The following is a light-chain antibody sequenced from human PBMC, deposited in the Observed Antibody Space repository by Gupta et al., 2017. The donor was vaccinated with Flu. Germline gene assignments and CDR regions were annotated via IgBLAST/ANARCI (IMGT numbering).Light chain of an antibody. CDR1: QTFMPASGNSY. CDR2: LAS. Sequence: VLTQSPLSLAAAPGDPASISCESSQTFMPASGNSYLTWYLQRPGQSPQLLVSLASSRALGVPDRFSGTGSGSEFTLKISRVEADDVGFYFCLQTHHTPYSFGQGTKLEIK. V-gene: IGKV2-28*01. J-gene: IGKJ2*03. CDR3: LQTHHTPYS.